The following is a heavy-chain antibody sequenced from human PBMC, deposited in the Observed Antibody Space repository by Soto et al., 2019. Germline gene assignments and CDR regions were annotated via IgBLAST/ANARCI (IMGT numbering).Heavy chain of an antibody. D-gene: IGHD6-19*01. CDR3: ARHRGCSNCWCDN. Sequence: SETLSLTCTVSGDSISDASYFWDWIRQSPGKELEWIGNIYYNGDTFYNPSLTSRVTMSFDTSKNQFSLRLNSVTAADTAIYYCARHRGCSNCWCDNWGQGTMGSVSA. J-gene: IGHJ5*02. CDR1: GDSISDASYF. V-gene: IGHV4-39*01. CDR2: IYYNGDT.